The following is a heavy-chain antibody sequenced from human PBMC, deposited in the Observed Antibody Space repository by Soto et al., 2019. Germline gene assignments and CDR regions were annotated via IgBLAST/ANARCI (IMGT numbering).Heavy chain of an antibody. CDR1: GGSISSSSYY. CDR3: ARLVNPWQQLVYFDY. CDR2: IYYSGST. V-gene: IGHV4-39*01. D-gene: IGHD6-13*01. J-gene: IGHJ4*02. Sequence: PSGTLSLTCTVSGGSISSSSYYWGWIRQPPGKGLEWIGSIYYSGSTYYNPSLKSRVTISVDTSKNQFSLKLSSVTAADTAVYYCARLVNPWQQLVYFDYWGQGTLVTVSS.